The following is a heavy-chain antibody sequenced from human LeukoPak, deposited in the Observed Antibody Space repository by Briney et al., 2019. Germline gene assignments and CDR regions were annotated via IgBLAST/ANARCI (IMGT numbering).Heavy chain of an antibody. CDR3: ARTATSYLLLDY. Sequence: ASVKVSCKASGYTFTGYYMHWVRQAPGQGLEWMGIINPSGGSTSYAQKFQGRVTMTRDTSTSTVYMELSSLRSEDTAVYYCARTATSYLLLDYWGQGTLVTVSS. CDR2: INPSGGST. V-gene: IGHV1-46*01. CDR1: GYTFTGYY. J-gene: IGHJ4*02. D-gene: IGHD1-26*01.